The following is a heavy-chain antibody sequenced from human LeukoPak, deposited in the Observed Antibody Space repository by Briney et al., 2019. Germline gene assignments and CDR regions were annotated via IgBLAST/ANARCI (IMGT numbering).Heavy chain of an antibody. D-gene: IGHD4-17*01. CDR2: ISPILSIA. J-gene: IGHJ4*02. CDR3: ARGPTEYGDRGRFDY. V-gene: IGHV1-69*04. CDR1: GGTFSSYA. Sequence: SVKDSCKASGGTFSSYAISWVRQAPGQGLEWMGRISPILSIANYAQKFQGRVTITADKSTSTAYMELSSLRSEDTAVYYCARGPTEYGDRGRFDYWGQGTLVTVSS.